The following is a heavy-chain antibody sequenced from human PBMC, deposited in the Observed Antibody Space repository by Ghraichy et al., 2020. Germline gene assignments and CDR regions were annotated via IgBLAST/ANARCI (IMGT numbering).Heavy chain of an antibody. CDR2: VSGSSRSV. CDR3: ARDATSSAWGFDY. Sequence: GGSLRLSCAASGFTFSSYVMNWVRQAPGKGLEWVSYVSGSSRSVYYADSVKGRFTISRDNAKNSLYLQMDSLRDEDTAVYYCARDATSSAWGFDYWGQGALVTVSS. CDR1: GFTFSSYV. J-gene: IGHJ4*02. V-gene: IGHV3-48*02. D-gene: IGHD6-19*01.